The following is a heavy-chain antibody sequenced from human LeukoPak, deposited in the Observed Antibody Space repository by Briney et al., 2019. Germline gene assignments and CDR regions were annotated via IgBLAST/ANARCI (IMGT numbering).Heavy chain of an antibody. Sequence: ASVKVSCKASGYSFTTYGISWVRQAPGQGLEWMGWISPYNGNTHSTQKLQGRVTMTTDTSTSTAYMELRSLRSDDTAVYYCARGEVRYHIQDAFDIWGQGTMVTVSS. CDR1: GYSFTTYG. CDR3: ARGEVRYHIQDAFDI. D-gene: IGHD1-14*01. V-gene: IGHV1-18*01. J-gene: IGHJ3*02. CDR2: ISPYNGNT.